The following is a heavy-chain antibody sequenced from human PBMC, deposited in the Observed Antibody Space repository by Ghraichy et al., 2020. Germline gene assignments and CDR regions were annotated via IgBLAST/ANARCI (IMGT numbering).Heavy chain of an antibody. Sequence: SETLSLTCTVSGGSISSSSYYWGWIRQPPGKGLEWIGSIYYSGSTYYNPSLKSRVTISVDTSKNQFSLKLSSVTAADTAVYYCATTEDPYFDYWGQGTLVTVSS. J-gene: IGHJ4*02. CDR1: GGSISSSSYY. CDR2: IYYSGST. CDR3: ATTEDPYFDY. V-gene: IGHV4-39*01.